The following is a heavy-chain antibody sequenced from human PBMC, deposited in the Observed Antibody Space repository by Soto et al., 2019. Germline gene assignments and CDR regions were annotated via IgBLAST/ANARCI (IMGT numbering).Heavy chain of an antibody. CDR3: ASVPISGWPCFFFY. CDR1: GFSLSNYV. J-gene: IGHJ4*02. CDR2: IGCSSGTM. Sequence: EVQLVESGGGLVQPGGSLRLSCAASGFSLSNYVMNWVHQAPGKGLEWISSIGCSSGTMFHAVSVKGRFTISTISAKISMYLQMNSLRADYTAIYYCASVPISGWPCFFFYWGLGTLVTVSS. V-gene: IGHV3-48*01. D-gene: IGHD6-19*01.